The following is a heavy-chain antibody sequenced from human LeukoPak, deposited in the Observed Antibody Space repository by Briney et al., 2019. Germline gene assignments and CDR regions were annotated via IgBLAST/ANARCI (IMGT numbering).Heavy chain of an antibody. V-gene: IGHV4-31*11. J-gene: IGHJ5*02. D-gene: IGHD2-2*01. CDR3: ARGGIVVVPAAAADWFDP. Sequence: SETLSLTCAVYGGSFSGYYWSWIRQHPGKGLEWIGYIYYSGSTYYNPSLKSRVTISVDTSKNQFSLKLSSVTAADTAVYYCARGGIVVVPAAAADWFDPWGQGTLVTVSS. CDR2: IYYSGST. CDR1: GGSFSGYY.